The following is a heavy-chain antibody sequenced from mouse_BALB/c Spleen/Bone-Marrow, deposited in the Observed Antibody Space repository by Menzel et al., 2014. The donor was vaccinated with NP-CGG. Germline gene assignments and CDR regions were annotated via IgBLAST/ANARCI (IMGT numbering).Heavy chain of an antibody. J-gene: IGHJ3*01. CDR3: ARHAYYDQTEVSFVY. CDR2: ISGGGSYT. V-gene: IGHV5-9-2*01. CDR1: GFSFNSYG. Sequence: EVQRVESGGGLVRSGESLKLSCAASGFSFNSYGMSWVRQTPEKRLEWVATISGGGSYTFYPDSVKGRFTISRDNAKNNLYLQLSSLRSEDTALYYCARHAYYDQTEVSFVYWGQGTLVTVSA. D-gene: IGHD2-4*01.